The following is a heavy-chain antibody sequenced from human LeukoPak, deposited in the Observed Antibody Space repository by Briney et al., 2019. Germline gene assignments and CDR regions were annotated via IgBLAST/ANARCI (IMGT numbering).Heavy chain of an antibody. J-gene: IGHJ2*01. Sequence: WVRQAPGKGLEWIGSIYYSGSTYYNPSLKSRVTISLDTSKNQFSLKLSSVTAADTAVYYCARGKGASSLGYFDLWGRGTLVTVSS. CDR3: ARGKGASSLGYFDL. V-gene: IGHV4-39*07. CDR2: IYYSGST. D-gene: IGHD6-13*01.